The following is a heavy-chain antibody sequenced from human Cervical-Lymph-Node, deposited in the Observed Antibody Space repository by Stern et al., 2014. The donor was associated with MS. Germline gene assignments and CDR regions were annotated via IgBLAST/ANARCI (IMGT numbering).Heavy chain of an antibody. CDR2: IIPIFGTA. CDR3: ARVPGYCSGGSCYPYYYGMDV. J-gene: IGHJ6*02. Sequence: QVQLVQSGAEVKKPGSSVKVSCKASGGTFSSYAISWVRQAPGQGLEWMGGIIPIFGTANYAKKFQGRVTITADESTSTAYMELSSLRSEDTAVYYCARVPGYCSGGSCYPYYYGMDVWGQGTTVTVSS. D-gene: IGHD2-15*01. V-gene: IGHV1-69*01. CDR1: GGTFSSYA.